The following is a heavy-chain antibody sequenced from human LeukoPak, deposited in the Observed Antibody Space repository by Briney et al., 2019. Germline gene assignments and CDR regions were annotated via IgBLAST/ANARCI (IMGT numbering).Heavy chain of an antibody. J-gene: IGHJ6*02. CDR2: ISSNGGST. V-gene: IGHV3-64*01. CDR1: GFTFNSYA. CDR3: ARAGRVYYYYGMDV. Sequence: GGSLRLSCAASGFTFNSYAMHWVRQAPGKGLEYVSAISSNGGSTYYANSVKGRFTISRDNSKNTLYLQMGSLRAEDMAVYYCARAGRVYYYYGMDVWGQGTTVTVSS.